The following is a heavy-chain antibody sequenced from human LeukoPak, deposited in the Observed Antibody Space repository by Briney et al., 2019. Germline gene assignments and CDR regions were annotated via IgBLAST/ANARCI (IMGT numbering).Heavy chain of an antibody. D-gene: IGHD3-10*01. CDR1: GGSISSYY. J-gene: IGHJ4*02. CDR3: ASNTMVRGVILPDY. CDR2: IYYSGST. Sequence: PSETLSLTCTVSGGSISSYYWSWIRQPPGKGLEWIGYIYYSGSTNYNPSLKSRVTISVDTSKNQFPLKLSSVTAADTAVYYCASNTMVRGVILPDYWGQGTLVTVSS. V-gene: IGHV4-59*01.